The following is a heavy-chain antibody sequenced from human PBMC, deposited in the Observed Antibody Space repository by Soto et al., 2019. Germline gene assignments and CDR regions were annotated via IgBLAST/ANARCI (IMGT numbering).Heavy chain of an antibody. J-gene: IGHJ4*02. CDR3: ARSPAMYYYDSGDYYYLVNYFDH. Sequence: PSETLSLTCAVSSGSISSGGYSWNWIRQPPGKGLEWIGHIYHSGRTYYNPSLKSRVTMSIDTSKNQLSLKLSSVTAADTAVYYCARSPAMYYYDSGDYYYLVNYFDHWGQGTLVTVSS. D-gene: IGHD3-22*01. CDR2: IYHSGRT. V-gene: IGHV4-30-2*01. CDR1: SGSISSGGYS.